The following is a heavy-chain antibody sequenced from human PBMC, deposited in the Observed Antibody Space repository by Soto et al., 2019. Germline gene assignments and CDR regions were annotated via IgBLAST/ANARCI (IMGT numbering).Heavy chain of an antibody. CDR3: ARKGDYYDSSGYNY. CDR2: IIPIFGTA. D-gene: IGHD3-22*01. J-gene: IGHJ4*02. Sequence: QVQLVQSGAEVKKPGSSVKVSCKASGGTFSSYAISWVRQAPGQGLEWMGGIIPIFGTANYAQNFQGRVTITADKSTSTAYMELSSLRSEDTDVYYCARKGDYYDSSGYNYWGQGTLVTVSS. V-gene: IGHV1-69*06. CDR1: GGTFSSYA.